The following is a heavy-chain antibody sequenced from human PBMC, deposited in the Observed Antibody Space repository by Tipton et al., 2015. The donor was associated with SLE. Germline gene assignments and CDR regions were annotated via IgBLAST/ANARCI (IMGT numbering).Heavy chain of an antibody. V-gene: IGHV4-39*07. CDR1: GGSISSSSYY. D-gene: IGHD4-17*01. J-gene: IGHJ4*02. CDR2: IYYSGST. Sequence: TLSLTCTVSGGSISSSSYYWGWIRQPPGKGLEWIGSIYYSGSTYYNPSLKSRVTISVDTSKNQFSLKLSSVTAAGTAVYYCARGKKAGLRIFDYWGQGTLVTVSS. CDR3: ARGKKAGLRIFDY.